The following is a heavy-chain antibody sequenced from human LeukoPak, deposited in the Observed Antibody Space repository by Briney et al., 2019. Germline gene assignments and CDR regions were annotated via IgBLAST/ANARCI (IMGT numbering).Heavy chain of an antibody. J-gene: IGHJ6*03. CDR3: ARGVDLAGYMDV. CDR2: IGTAGDT. D-gene: IGHD2-21*01. CDR1: GFTPSTYD. Sequence: QTGGSLRLSCAASGFTPSTYDMHWVRHATGKGLEWVAAIGTAGDTYYPGSVKGRFTVSRENAKNSLYLQMNSLRAGDTAIYYCARGVDLAGYMDVWGKGTTVTISS. V-gene: IGHV3-13*01.